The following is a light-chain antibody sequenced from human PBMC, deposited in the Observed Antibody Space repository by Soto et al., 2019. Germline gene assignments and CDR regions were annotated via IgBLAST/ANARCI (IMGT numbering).Light chain of an antibody. CDR3: QSYNDWPFA. V-gene: IGKV3-15*01. CDR1: ESLFGF. J-gene: IGKJ2*01. CDR2: GVS. Sequence: DIVFTQSPATLSVSPGDRVTLSCRASESLFGFLAWYQQKPGQAPRLLMYGVSTRATGIPARFSGGGSATDFTLTISTLQSEDSAFYFCQSYNDWPFASGLGTRLEI.